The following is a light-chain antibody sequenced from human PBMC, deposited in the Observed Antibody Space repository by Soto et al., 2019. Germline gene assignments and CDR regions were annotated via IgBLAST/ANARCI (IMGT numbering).Light chain of an antibody. Sequence: DIQMTQSPSSVSASVGDRVTITCRASQDINSCLAWYQQKPGRPPKLLIYATSSLQSGVPTRFSGSGSGTDFTLTISNLQPEDFATYSCQQGNSIPPAFGQGTKVEIK. CDR3: QQGNSIPPA. V-gene: IGKV1-12*01. CDR1: QDINSC. J-gene: IGKJ1*01. CDR2: ATS.